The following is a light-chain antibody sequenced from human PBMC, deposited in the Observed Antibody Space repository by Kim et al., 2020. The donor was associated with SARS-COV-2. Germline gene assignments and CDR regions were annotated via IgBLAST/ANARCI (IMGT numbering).Light chain of an antibody. V-gene: IGKV3-20*01. J-gene: IGKJ1*01. CDR3: QQYSGSAT. CDR1: QSVSTNY. CDR2: AAC. Sequence: VAPGERATLSCRASQSVSTNYLAWYQQKAGQAPRLLIYAACRRATGIPDRFSGSGSGTDFTLTMSRLEPEDFALYYCQQYSGSATFGQGTKVEIK.